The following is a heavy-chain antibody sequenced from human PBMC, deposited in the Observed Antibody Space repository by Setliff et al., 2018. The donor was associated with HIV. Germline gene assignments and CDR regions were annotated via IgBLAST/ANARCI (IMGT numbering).Heavy chain of an antibody. Sequence: ASVKVSCKASGYTLSTYGISWVRQAPGQGLEWMGWISAHSGYAKSAQKFQGRVTMDTDTSTNTAYMELKSLRSDDTAVYYCARASGYASSWYTSYWGQGALVTVSS. D-gene: IGHD6-13*01. CDR1: GYTLSTYG. V-gene: IGHV1-18*01. CDR2: ISAHSGYA. J-gene: IGHJ4*02. CDR3: ARASGYASSWYTSY.